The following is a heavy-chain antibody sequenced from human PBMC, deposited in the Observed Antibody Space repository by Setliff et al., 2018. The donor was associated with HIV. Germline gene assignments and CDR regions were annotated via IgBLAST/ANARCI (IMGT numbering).Heavy chain of an antibody. J-gene: IGHJ6*02. CDR1: GGSIISSHW. V-gene: IGHV4-4*02. CDR3: ARDNAYYYGSGSHRYYAMDV. CDR2: IFHSGSP. Sequence: SETLSLTCTVSGGSIISSHWWSWVRQPPGKGLEWIGEIFHSGSPNYNPSLKSRLTISVDKSKNQISLKLSSVTAADTAVYYCARDNAYYYGSGSHRYYAMDVWGRGTTVTVSS. D-gene: IGHD3-10*01.